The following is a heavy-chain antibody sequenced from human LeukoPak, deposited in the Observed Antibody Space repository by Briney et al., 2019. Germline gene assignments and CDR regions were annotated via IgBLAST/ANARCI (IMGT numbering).Heavy chain of an antibody. CDR3: ARDGYYYDSSGYSPFDY. CDR1: GFTFSSYE. V-gene: IGHV3-48*03. Sequence: PGGSLRLSCAASGFTFSSYEMNWVRQAPGKGLEWVSYISSSGSTIYYAASVKGRFTISRDNAKNSLYLQMNSLRAEDTAVYYCARDGYYYDSSGYSPFDYWGQGTLVTVSS. CDR2: ISSSGSTI. D-gene: IGHD3-22*01. J-gene: IGHJ4*02.